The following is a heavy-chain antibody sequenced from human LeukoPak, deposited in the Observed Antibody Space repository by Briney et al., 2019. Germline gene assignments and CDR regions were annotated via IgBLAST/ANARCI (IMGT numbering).Heavy chain of an antibody. CDR1: GFTFSNYG. CDR3: VKDNPPDY. D-gene: IGHD1-14*01. CDR2: IRYDGNVK. Sequence: PGGSLRLSCGASGFTFSNYGMLWVRQSPGKGLEWVAFIRYDGNVKFYADSMKGRFTISRDNSKNTLYLHINSLRAEDTALYYCVKDNPPDYWGQGTLVIVSS. V-gene: IGHV3-30*02. J-gene: IGHJ4*02.